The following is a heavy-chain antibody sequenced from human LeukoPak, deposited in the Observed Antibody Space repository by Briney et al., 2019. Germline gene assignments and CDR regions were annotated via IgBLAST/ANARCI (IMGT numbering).Heavy chain of an antibody. Sequence: PSETLSLTCTVSGGSISTYYWSWIRQPPGKGLEWIGYIYYSGSTSYNPSLKSRVTISVDTSKNQFSLTLSSVTTADTAVYYCAREQDSGDYRGDAFDIWGQGTMVTVSS. CDR1: GGSISTYY. CDR2: IYYSGST. V-gene: IGHV4-59*01. J-gene: IGHJ3*02. CDR3: AREQDSGDYRGDAFDI. D-gene: IGHD4-17*01.